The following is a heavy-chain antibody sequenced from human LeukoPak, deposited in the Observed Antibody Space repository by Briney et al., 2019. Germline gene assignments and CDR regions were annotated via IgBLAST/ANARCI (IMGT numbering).Heavy chain of an antibody. CDR3: ARDNSNYDNQNWFDP. D-gene: IGHD2/OR15-2a*01. CDR2: INPSGGST. V-gene: IGHV1-46*01. CDR1: GYTFTSYY. Sequence: ASVKVSCKASGYTFTSYYMHWVRQAPGQGLEWMGIINPSGGSTSYAQKFQGRVTMTRDTSTSTVYMELSSLRSEDTAVYYCARDNSNYDNQNWFDPWGQGTLVTVSS. J-gene: IGHJ5*02.